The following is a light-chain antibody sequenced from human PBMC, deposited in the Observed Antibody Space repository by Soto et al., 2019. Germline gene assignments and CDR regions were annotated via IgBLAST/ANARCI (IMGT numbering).Light chain of an antibody. CDR3: QQRSDWPIT. J-gene: IGKJ5*01. CDR1: QSVTSTY. Sequence: EILLTQSPGTLSLSPGERATLSCRASQSVTSTYLAWYQQKAGQAPRLLIYGASSRATGVPDRFSGNGSGTDFTLTITRLEPEDFAVYSCQQRSDWPITFGQGTRLEI. V-gene: IGKV3D-20*02. CDR2: GAS.